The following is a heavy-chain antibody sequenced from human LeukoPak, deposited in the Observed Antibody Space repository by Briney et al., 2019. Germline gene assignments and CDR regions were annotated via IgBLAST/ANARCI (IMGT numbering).Heavy chain of an antibody. D-gene: IGHD6-13*01. Sequence: SGGSLRLSCAAPGFTFSSYGMHWVRQAPGKGLEWVAVIWYDGSNKYYADSVKSRFTISRDNSKNTLYLQMNSLRAEDTAVYYCARGLTPDGYSSSCLSYWGQGTLVTVSS. CDR2: IWYDGSNK. V-gene: IGHV3-33*01. CDR3: ARGLTPDGYSSSCLSY. J-gene: IGHJ4*02. CDR1: GFTFSSYG.